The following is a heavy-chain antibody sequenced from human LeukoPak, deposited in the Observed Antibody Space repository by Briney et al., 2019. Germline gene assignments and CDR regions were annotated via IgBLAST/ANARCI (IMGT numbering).Heavy chain of an antibody. D-gene: IGHD3-10*01. J-gene: IGHJ4*02. V-gene: IGHV3-48*01. CDR1: GFTFRTSG. Sequence: PGGSLRLSCAASGFTFRTSGMNWVRQAPGKGLEWVSYISSSGTTISYAQSVKGRFTITRDNAQNSLTLHMNTLRAEDTAVYSCAKGYYGSGSYGWFDYWGQGTLVTVSS. CDR2: ISSSGTTI. CDR3: AKGYYGSGSYGWFDY.